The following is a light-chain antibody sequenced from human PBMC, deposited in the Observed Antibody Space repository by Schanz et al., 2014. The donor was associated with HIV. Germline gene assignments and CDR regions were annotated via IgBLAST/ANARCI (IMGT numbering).Light chain of an antibody. V-gene: IGLV2-23*01. CDR3: CSYAGSSTPYV. J-gene: IGLJ1*01. Sequence: QSALTQPASVSGSPGQSITISCTGTSSDVGSYNVVSWYQQHPGKAPKLMIYEGSKRPSGVSNRFSGSKSGNTASLTISGLQAEDEADYYCCSYAGSSTPYVFGTGTKLTV. CDR1: SSDVGSYNV. CDR2: EGS.